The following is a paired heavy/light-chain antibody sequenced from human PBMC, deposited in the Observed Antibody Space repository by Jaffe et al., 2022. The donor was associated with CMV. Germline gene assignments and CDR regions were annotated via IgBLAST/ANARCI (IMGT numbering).Light chain of an antibody. J-gene: IGLJ2*01. CDR2: DVS. V-gene: IGLV2-14*03. Sequence: QSALTQPASVSGSPGQSVTISCTGTSSDVGTYKYVSWYQQYPGKAPKLVISDVSDRPSGVSNRFSGSKSGNTASLTISGLQAEDEADYFCSSYTSANTHIFGGGTKLTVL. CDR1: SSDVGTYKY. CDR3: SSYTSANTHI.
Heavy chain of an antibody. Sequence: EVQLVQSGAEVKEPGESLRISCEGSGYSFTRHWIAWVRQTPGKGLEWMGVIYSGDSDTRYSPSFQGQVTISADKSINTVFLQWRSLKASDTAIYYCAGHSSPRSTSSWGFSYYYYSLEVWGQGTTVTVSS. D-gene: IGHD2-2*01. CDR2: IYSGDSDT. CDR1: GYSFTRHW. J-gene: IGHJ6*02. V-gene: IGHV5-51*01. CDR3: AGHSSPRSTSSWGFSYYYYSLEV.